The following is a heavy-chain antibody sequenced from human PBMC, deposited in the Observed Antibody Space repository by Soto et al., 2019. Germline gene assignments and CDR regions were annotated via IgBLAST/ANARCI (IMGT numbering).Heavy chain of an antibody. CDR3: ATAPTQLVRLGYYYGMDV. D-gene: IGHD6-13*01. CDR2: FDPEDGET. J-gene: IGHJ6*02. V-gene: IGHV1-24*01. CDR1: GYTLTELS. Sequence: ASVKVSCTVSGYTLTELSMHWVRQAPGKGLEWMGGFDPEDGETIYAQKFQGRVTMTEDTSTDTAYMELSSLRSEDTAVYYCATAPTQLVRLGYYYGMDVWGQGTTVTVSS.